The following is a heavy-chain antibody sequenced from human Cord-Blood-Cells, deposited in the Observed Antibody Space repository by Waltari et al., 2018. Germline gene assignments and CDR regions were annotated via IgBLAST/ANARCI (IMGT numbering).Heavy chain of an antibody. CDR3: ARDPLSGNSFDY. V-gene: IGHV4-59*11. D-gene: IGHD6-13*01. J-gene: IGHJ4*02. CDR1: GGSISSHY. CDR2: IYYRGST. Sequence: QVQLQESGPGLVKPSETLSLTCTVSGGSISSHYWSWIRQPPGKGLEWIGDIYYRGSTNYNPSRKSRVTISVDTSKNQFSLKLSSVTAADTAVYYCARDPLSGNSFDYWGQGTLVTVSS.